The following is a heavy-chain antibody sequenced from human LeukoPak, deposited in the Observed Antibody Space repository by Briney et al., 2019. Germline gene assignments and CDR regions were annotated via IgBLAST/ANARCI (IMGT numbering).Heavy chain of an antibody. CDR3: ARGRGVSLDY. CDR1: GLTISNYW. D-gene: IGHD3-10*01. Sequence: GGSLRLSCAASGLTISNYWMHWVRRVPGKGLVWVSRINSEGSSISYADSVKGRFTISRDNAKNTLNLQMNSLRAEDTAVYYCARGRGVSLDYWGQGALVTVSS. J-gene: IGHJ4*02. V-gene: IGHV3-74*01. CDR2: INSEGSSI.